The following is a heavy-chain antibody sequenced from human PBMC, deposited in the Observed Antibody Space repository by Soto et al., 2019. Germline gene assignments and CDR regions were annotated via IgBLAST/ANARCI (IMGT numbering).Heavy chain of an antibody. J-gene: IGHJ5*02. CDR1: GFTLTRYG. Sequence: GASVKVSCKTSGFTLTRYGVSLVRQAPGQGLEWMGWIGAYNGNTNYAQKLQGRVTMTTDTSTSTAYMELRSLRSDDTAVYYCARDAVSVGPWGQGTLVTVSS. CDR3: ARDAVSVGP. CDR2: IGAYNGNT. D-gene: IGHD3-3*01. V-gene: IGHV1-18*01.